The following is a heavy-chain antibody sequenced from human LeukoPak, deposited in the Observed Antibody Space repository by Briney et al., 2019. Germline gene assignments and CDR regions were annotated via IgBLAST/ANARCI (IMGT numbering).Heavy chain of an antibody. D-gene: IGHD5-12*01. CDR1: GGSVGSSTYY. CDR2: IYYSGST. CDR3: AREERYSGYDRTFDY. V-gene: IGHV4-30-4*08. Sequence: PSETLSLTCTVSGGSVGSSTYYWGWIRQPPGKGLEWIGYIYYSGSTYYNPSLKSRVTISVDTSKNQFSLKLTSVTAADTAVYYCAREERYSGYDRTFDYWGQGTLVTVSS. J-gene: IGHJ4*02.